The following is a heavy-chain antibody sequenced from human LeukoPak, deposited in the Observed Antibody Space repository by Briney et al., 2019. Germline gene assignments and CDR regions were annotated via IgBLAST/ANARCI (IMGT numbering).Heavy chain of an antibody. CDR3: ARHGSRLPCFDP. CDR2: IYYSGST. J-gene: IGHJ5*02. CDR1: GGSISSYY. V-gene: IGHV4-59*08. Sequence: SETLSLTCTVSGGSISSYYWSWIRRPPGKGLEWIGYIYYSGSTNYNPSLKSRVTISVDTSKNQFSLKLSSVTAADTAVYYCARHGSRLPCFDPWGQGTLVTVSS. D-gene: IGHD2-21*01.